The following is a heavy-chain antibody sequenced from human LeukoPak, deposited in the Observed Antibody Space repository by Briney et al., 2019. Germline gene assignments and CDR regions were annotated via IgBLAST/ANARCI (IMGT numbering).Heavy chain of an antibody. CDR2: INPSGGTT. J-gene: IGHJ6*03. Sequence: GASVKVSCKASGYTFTSYHMHWVRQAPGQGLEWMGIINPSGGTTNYAQKFRGRVTMTRDMSTSTVYMELSSLRSDDTAVYYCARDPRVVATRVSYMDVWGKGTTVTVSS. CDR1: GYTFTSYH. CDR3: ARDPRVVATRVSYMDV. V-gene: IGHV1-46*01. D-gene: IGHD2-21*02.